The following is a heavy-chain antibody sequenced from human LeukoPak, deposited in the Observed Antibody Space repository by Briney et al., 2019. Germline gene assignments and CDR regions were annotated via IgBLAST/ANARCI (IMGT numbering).Heavy chain of an antibody. CDR2: IDWEDDK. D-gene: IGHD2-2*01. CDR3: TRRYYATRGHDPFDV. J-gene: IGHJ3*01. CDR1: GFSLNTSGMS. V-gene: IGHV2-70*01. Sequence: SGPTLVNPRETLTLTCSFSGFSLNTSGMSMAWIRQAPGRALEWLALIDWEDDKYYSTGLKTRLTISKDTSTNQVVLTMTDMDPVDTGTYYCTRRYYATRGHDPFDVWGQGTMVTVSS.